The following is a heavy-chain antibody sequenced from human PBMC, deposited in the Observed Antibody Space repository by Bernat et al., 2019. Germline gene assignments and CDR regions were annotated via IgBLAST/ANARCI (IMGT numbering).Heavy chain of an antibody. V-gene: IGHV1-3*01. D-gene: IGHD3-16*02. CDR2: INAGNGNT. CDR1: GYTFTSYA. CDR3: ARDMITFGGVISRLLDY. Sequence: QVQLVQSGAEVKKPGVSVKVSCKASGYTFTSYAMHWVRQAPGQRLEWMGWINAGNGNTKYSQKFQGRVTITRDTSASTAYMELSSLRSEDTAVYYCARDMITFGGVISRLLDYWGQGTLVTVSS. J-gene: IGHJ4*02.